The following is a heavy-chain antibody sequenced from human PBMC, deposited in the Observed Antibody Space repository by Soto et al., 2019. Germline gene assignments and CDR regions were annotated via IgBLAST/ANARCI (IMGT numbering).Heavy chain of an antibody. V-gene: IGHV1-69*02. D-gene: IGHD6-19*01. Sequence: SVKVSCKASGGTFSSYTISWVRQAPGQGLEWMGRTIPILGIANYAQKFQGRVTITADKSTSTAYMELSSLRSEDTAVYYCARSVAEGVEYWGQGTLVTVSS. J-gene: IGHJ4*02. CDR2: TIPILGIA. CDR3: ARSVAEGVEY. CDR1: GGTFSSYT.